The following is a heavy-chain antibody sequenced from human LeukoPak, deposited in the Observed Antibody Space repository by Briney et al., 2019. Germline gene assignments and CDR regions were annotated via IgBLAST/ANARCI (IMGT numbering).Heavy chain of an antibody. CDR3: AREYYDILTGYYNVRYFDY. CDR1: GGSISSYY. J-gene: IGHJ4*02. D-gene: IGHD3-9*01. V-gene: IGHV4-59*01. Sequence: SEPLSLTCTVSGGSISSYYWSWIRQPPGKGLEWIGYIYYSGSTNYNPSLKSRVTISVDTSKNQFSLKLSSVTAADTAVYYCAREYYDILTGYYNVRYFDYWGQGTLVTVSS. CDR2: IYYSGST.